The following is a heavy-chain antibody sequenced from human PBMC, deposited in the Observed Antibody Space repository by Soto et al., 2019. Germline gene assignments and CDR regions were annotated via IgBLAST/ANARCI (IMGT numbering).Heavy chain of an antibody. D-gene: IGHD1-26*01. CDR1: GFTFRTYG. CDR2: IWYDASNK. Sequence: VQLVESGGGVVQPGRSLRLSCAASGFTFRTYGMYWVRQAPGKGLEWVAVIWYDASNKYYADSVKGRFTISRDNSENTLYLQMNSLRAEGPAVYYCARGRVDGGELDLWGQGTLVTVSS. CDR3: ARGRVDGGELDL. J-gene: IGHJ4*02. V-gene: IGHV3-33*01.